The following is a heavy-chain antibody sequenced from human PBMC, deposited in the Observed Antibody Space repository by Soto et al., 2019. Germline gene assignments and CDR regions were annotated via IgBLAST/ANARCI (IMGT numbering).Heavy chain of an antibody. CDR3: AKESTGEYFDY. Sequence: EVQLVESGGGLVQPGRSLRLSCAASGFTFDDYAMHWVRQAPGKGLEWVSGISWNSGSIGYADSVKGRFTISRDNAKNSLYLQMNCLRAEDTALYYCAKESTGEYFDYWGQGTLVTVYS. CDR1: GFTFDDYA. V-gene: IGHV3-9*01. CDR2: ISWNSGSI. J-gene: IGHJ4*02. D-gene: IGHD7-27*01.